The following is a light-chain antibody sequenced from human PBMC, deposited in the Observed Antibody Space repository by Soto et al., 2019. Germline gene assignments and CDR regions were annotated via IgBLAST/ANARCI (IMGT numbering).Light chain of an antibody. V-gene: IGKV3-11*01. CDR3: QQRSHWPPIT. Sequence: EILLTQSPPTLSLSPGESATLSCWASQSISTYLGWYQQKPGQAPRLLIYDASNRATGIPARFSGSGSGTDFTLTISSLEPDDSAVYYCQQRSHWPPITFGQGTKVDIK. J-gene: IGKJ1*01. CDR1: QSISTY. CDR2: DAS.